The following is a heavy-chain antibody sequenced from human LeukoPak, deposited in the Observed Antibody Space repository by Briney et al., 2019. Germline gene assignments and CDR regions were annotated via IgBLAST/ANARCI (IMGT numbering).Heavy chain of an antibody. Sequence: GGSLRLSCAASGFTFSSYWMSWGRQAPGKGLEWVANIKQDGSEKYYVDSVKGRFTISRDNAKNSLYLQMNSLRAEGTAVYYCARDYDFWSGYRLQLDYWGQGTLVTVSS. V-gene: IGHV3-7*01. D-gene: IGHD3-3*01. CDR3: ARDYDFWSGYRLQLDY. CDR1: GFTFSSYW. J-gene: IGHJ4*02. CDR2: IKQDGSEK.